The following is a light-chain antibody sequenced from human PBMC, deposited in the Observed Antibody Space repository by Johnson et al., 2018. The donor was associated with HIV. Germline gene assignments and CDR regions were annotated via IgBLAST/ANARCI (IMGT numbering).Light chain of an antibody. Sequence: QSVLTQPPSVSAAPGQKVTISCSGSSSNIWNNYISWYQQLPGTAPKLLIFESDKRPSGIPDRFSGSKSGTSATLGITGLQTGDEADYYCGTWDSTLSSHIYVFGTGTKVTVL. V-gene: IGLV1-51*02. CDR3: GTWDSTLSSHIYV. J-gene: IGLJ1*01. CDR1: SSNIWNNY. CDR2: ESD.